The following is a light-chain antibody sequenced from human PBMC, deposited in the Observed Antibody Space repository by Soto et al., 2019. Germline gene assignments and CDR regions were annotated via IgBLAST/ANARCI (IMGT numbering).Light chain of an antibody. CDR2: RTS. CDR3: QEYNGRSS. CDR1: QNVAGE. J-gene: IGKJ1*01. V-gene: IGKV3-15*01. Sequence: VTTQSPATLSVSPGERATLSCRASQNVAGELAWYQQKPGQAPRLLIYRTSTSDTGIPARFSGSGSGTEFTLTISSLQSEDFAVYYCQEYNGRSSFGQGTKLEMK.